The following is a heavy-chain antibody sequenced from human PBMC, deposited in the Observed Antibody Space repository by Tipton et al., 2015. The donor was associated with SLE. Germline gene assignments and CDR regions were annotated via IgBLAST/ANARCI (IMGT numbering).Heavy chain of an antibody. CDR3: ARGSGSSSAHYYYYYMDV. Sequence: TLSLTCTVSGGSISSGSYPWSWIRKPAGKGLEWIGYIYYSGSTNYNPSLKSRVTISVDTSKNQFSLKLSSVTAADTAVYYCARGSGSSSAHYYYYYMDVWGKGTTVTVSS. J-gene: IGHJ6*03. D-gene: IGHD6-6*01. CDR2: IYYSGST. CDR1: GGSISSGSYP. V-gene: IGHV4-61*10.